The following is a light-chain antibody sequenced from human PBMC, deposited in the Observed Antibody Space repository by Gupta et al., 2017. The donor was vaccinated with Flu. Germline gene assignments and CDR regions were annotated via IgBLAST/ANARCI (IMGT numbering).Light chain of an antibody. V-gene: IGLV1-47*02. Sequence: QSVLTQPPSASGTPGPRVTISCSGSSSNIGSNYVYWYQQLPGTAPKLLIYSNNQRPSGVAARFSGSKSGTSASLAISGLRSEDEADYYCAAWDGSLSGWVYGGGTKLTVL. CDR1: SSNIGSNY. J-gene: IGLJ3*02. CDR2: SNN. CDR3: AAWDGSLSGWV.